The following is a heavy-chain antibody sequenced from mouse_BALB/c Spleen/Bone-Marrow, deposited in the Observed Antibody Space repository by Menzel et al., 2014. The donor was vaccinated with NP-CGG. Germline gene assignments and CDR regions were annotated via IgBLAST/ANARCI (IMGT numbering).Heavy chain of an antibody. CDR2: IRLKSNNYAT. J-gene: IGHJ3*01. CDR1: GFTFSNYW. V-gene: IGHV6-6*02. Sequence: EVKLVESGGGLVQPGGSIKLSCVASGFTFSNYWMNWVRQFPEKGLEWVAEIRLKSNNYATHYAESVEGRFTISRDDSKSSVYLQMNDLRAGDTGIYYCTTGFAYWGQGTLVTVSA. CDR3: TTGFAY.